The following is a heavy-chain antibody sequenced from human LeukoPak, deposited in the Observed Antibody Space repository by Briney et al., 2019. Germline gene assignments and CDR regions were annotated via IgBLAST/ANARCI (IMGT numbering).Heavy chain of an antibody. CDR2: ISYDGSNK. Sequence: GGSLRLSCAASGFTFSDYYMSWIRQAPGKGLEWVAVISYDGSNKYYADSVKGRFTISRDNSKNTLYLQMNSLRAEDTAVYYCAQAYDILTGYDYWGQGTLVTVSS. CDR1: GFTFSDYY. CDR3: AQAYDILTGYDY. V-gene: IGHV3-30*03. D-gene: IGHD3-9*01. J-gene: IGHJ4*02.